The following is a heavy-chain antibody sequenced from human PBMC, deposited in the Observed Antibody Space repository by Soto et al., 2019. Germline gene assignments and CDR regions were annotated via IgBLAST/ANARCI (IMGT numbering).Heavy chain of an antibody. CDR2: IYYRGST. J-gene: IGHJ5*02. Sequence: SETLSLTCTVSGGSVSSGTYYWSWIRQAPGKGLEWIGYIYYRGSTNYNPSLKSRVTISVDTSKNQFSLKLSSVTAADTAVYYCATLYCSGGNCHLLGRFDPWGQGTRVTVSS. V-gene: IGHV4-61*01. CDR1: GGSVSSGTYY. D-gene: IGHD2-15*01. CDR3: ATLYCSGGNCHLLGRFDP.